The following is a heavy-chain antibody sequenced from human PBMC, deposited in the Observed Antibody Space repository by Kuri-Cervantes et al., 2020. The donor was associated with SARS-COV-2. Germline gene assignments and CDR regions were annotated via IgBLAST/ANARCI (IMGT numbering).Heavy chain of an antibody. J-gene: IGHJ4*02. Sequence: GGSLRLSCTASGFIFSDYYMTWIRQARGKGLEWVSNIGPTGTTKYYADSVKGRFTISRDNAKNSLYLQMSSLRGEDTAVYYCKGMVTDFDYWGQGTLVTVSS. CDR3: KGMVTDFDY. CDR2: IGPTGTTK. V-gene: IGHV3-11*04. D-gene: IGHD2-21*02. CDR1: GFIFSDYY.